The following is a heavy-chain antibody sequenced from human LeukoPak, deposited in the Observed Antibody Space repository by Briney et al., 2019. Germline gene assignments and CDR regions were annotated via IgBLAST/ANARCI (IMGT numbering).Heavy chain of an antibody. CDR1: GYHFTRNW. J-gene: IGHJ4*02. D-gene: IGHD1-26*01. Sequence: GESLKISCKASGYHFTRNWIAWLRHVPGQGLEWMGFTFPGDSDTRYNPSFQGHATISADKSETTAVLQWASLRASDTALYYCAICQHRGSYSWYFDNGGQGPQVIVST. V-gene: IGHV5-51*01. CDR3: AICQHRGSYSWYFDN. CDR2: TFPGDSDT.